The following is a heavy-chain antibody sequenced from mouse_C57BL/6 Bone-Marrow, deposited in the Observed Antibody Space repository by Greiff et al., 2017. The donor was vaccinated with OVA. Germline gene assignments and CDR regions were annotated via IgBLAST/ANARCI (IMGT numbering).Heavy chain of an antibody. Sequence: EVQLQQSGPELVKPGASVKISCKASGYTFTDYYMNWVKQSHGQSLEWIGDINPNNGGTSYNQKFKGKATLTVDKSSSTAYMELRSLTSEDSAVYYCAILSHAMDYWGQGTSVTVSS. CDR2: INPNNGGT. CDR3: AILSHAMDY. D-gene: IGHD1-1*01. J-gene: IGHJ4*01. V-gene: IGHV1-26*01. CDR1: GYTFTDYY.